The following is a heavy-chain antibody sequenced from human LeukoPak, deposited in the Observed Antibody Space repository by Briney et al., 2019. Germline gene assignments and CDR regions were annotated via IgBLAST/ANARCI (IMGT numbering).Heavy chain of an antibody. CDR3: AKTSYDSSPGY. CDR2: IYSGGST. V-gene: IGHV3-53*01. Sequence: GGSLRLSCAASGFTVSSNYMSWVRQAPGKGLEWVSVIYSGGSTYYADSVKGRFTISRDNSKNTLYLQMNSLRAEDTAVYYCAKTSYDSSPGYWGQGTLVTVSS. D-gene: IGHD3-22*01. CDR1: GFTVSSNY. J-gene: IGHJ4*02.